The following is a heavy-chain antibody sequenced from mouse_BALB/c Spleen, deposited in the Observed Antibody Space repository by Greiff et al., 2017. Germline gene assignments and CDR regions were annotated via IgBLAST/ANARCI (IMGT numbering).Heavy chain of an antibody. CDR1: VFTFSSFG. Sequence: EVQLVESGAGLVQPGGSRKLSCAASVFTFSSFGMHWVRQAPEKGLEWVGYISTGSSTIYYADTLKGRFTISRDNPKNTLFLQMTSLRSEDTAMYYCARSGNGSFYAMDYGGQGTSVTVSS. CDR3: ARSGNGSFYAMDY. D-gene: IGHD1-1*01. J-gene: IGHJ4*01. V-gene: IGHV5-17*02. CDR2: ISTGSSTI.